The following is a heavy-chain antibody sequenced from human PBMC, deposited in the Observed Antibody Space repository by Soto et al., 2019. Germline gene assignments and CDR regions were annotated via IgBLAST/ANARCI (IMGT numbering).Heavy chain of an antibody. CDR3: SRDVYEILGRVVRRLDS. D-gene: IGHD3-10*01. J-gene: IGHJ4*02. Sequence: DVQLVESGGALVQPGGSLRLSCAASGFTFGDYWMTWVRQAPGKGLEGVANLKRDGRERYYVDSVKGRFSVSRDNGKNSLCLQRNNLRPEDTAVYYCSRDVYEILGRVVRRLDSCGQVTLGTVSS. CDR1: GFTFGDYW. V-gene: IGHV3-7*03. CDR2: LKRDGRER.